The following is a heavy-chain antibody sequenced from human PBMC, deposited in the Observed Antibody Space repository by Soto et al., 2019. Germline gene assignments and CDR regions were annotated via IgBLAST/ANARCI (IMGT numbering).Heavy chain of an antibody. V-gene: IGHV3-23*01. D-gene: IGHD6-6*01. CDR2: ISGSGGST. CDR1: GFTFSSYA. Sequence: EVQLLESGGGLVQPGGSLRLSCAASGFTFSSYAMSWVRQAPGKGLEWVSAISGSGGSTYYADSVKGRFTISRDNSKNTLYLQMNSLRAEDTAVYYCARDGYSPEHIAARPGGFDYWGQGTLVTVSS. J-gene: IGHJ4*02. CDR3: ARDGYSPEHIAARPGGFDY.